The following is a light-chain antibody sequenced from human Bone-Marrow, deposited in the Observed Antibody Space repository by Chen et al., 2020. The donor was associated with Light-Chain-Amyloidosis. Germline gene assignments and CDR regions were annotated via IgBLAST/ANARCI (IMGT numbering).Light chain of an antibody. V-gene: IGLV3-21*02. CDR2: DDS. Sequence: SYVLTQPSSVSVAPGQTATLACGGNNIGSTSVHWYQQTPGQAHLLVGYDDSDRPSGIPERLSGSNSGNTATLTISRVEAGDEADYYCQVWDRSSDRPVFGGGTKLTVL. J-gene: IGLJ3*02. CDR3: QVWDRSSDRPV. CDR1: NIGSTS.